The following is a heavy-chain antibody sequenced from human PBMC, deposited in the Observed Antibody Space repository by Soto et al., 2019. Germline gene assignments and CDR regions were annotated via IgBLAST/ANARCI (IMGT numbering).Heavy chain of an antibody. D-gene: IGHD4-17*01. J-gene: IGHJ4*02. CDR2: ISAYNGNT. CDR1: GYTFTSFG. Sequence: QVQLVQSGAEVKKPGASVKVSCKASGYTFTSFGISWVRQAPGQGLEWMGWISAYNGNTNYAQKFQGRVTMTTDTTTSTAYIEVRSLRVVDTAVHYCARGGTTIDYWGQRTRVPLSS. V-gene: IGHV1-18*01. CDR3: ARGGTTIDY.